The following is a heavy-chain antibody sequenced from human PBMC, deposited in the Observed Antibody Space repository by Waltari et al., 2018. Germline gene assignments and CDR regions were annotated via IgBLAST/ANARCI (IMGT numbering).Heavy chain of an antibody. Sequence: EVQLVESGGGLVKSGGSLRLSCAASGFTFSSYSMNWVRQAPGKGLEWVSSISTSRSNIYYADAVKGRFTISRDNAKNSLYLQMNSLGAEDTAVYYCARDRGYDFWSCYYTHDWYFDLWGRGTLVTVSS. CDR2: ISTSRSNI. J-gene: IGHJ2*01. CDR1: GFTFSSYS. V-gene: IGHV3-21*01. D-gene: IGHD3-3*01. CDR3: ARDRGYDFWSCYYTHDWYFDL.